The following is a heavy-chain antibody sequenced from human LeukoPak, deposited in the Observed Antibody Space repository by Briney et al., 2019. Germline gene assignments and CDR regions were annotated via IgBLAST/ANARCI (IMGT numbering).Heavy chain of an antibody. J-gene: IGHJ4*02. Sequence: GGSLRLSCAASGFSFASYEMNWVRQAPGKGLEWVSHISSDGRVETYLDSARGRFTMSRDNAKDLLFLQMNGLRAEDTAVYYCARGAPPDYWGQGALVTVSS. CDR1: GFSFASYE. CDR3: ARGAPPDY. V-gene: IGHV3-48*03. CDR2: ISSDGRVE.